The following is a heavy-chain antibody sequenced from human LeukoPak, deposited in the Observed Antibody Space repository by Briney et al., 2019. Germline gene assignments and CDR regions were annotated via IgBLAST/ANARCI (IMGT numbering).Heavy chain of an antibody. CDR3: AKEGYDILTGYSYYGMDV. D-gene: IGHD3-9*01. J-gene: IGHJ6*02. Sequence: GGSLRLSCAASGFTFSRYAMSWVRQAPGKGLEWVSAISGSGGSTYYADSVKGRFTISRDSSKNTLYLQMNSLRAEDTAVYYCAKEGYDILTGYSYYGMDVWGQGTTVTVSS. CDR2: ISGSGGST. V-gene: IGHV3-23*01. CDR1: GFTFSRYA.